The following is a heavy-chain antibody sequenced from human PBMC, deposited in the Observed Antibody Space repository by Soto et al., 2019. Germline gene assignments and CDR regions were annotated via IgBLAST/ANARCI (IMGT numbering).Heavy chain of an antibody. CDR1: GGTFSSNA. J-gene: IGHJ3*02. Sequence: SVKVSCKASGGTFSSNAISWVRQAPGQGLEWMGGVIPMFGTANHAQKFQGRVTITADESTSTAYMDLSSLRSEDTAVYYCASHPQTYSGNHDAFDIWGQGTRVTVSS. D-gene: IGHD1-26*01. CDR2: VIPMFGTA. CDR3: ASHPQTYSGNHDAFDI. V-gene: IGHV1-69*13.